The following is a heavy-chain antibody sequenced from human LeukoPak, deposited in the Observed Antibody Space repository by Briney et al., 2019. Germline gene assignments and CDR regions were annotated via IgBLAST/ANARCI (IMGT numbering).Heavy chain of an antibody. J-gene: IGHJ5*02. CDR2: IYYSGST. CDR1: GGSISSYY. Sequence: SEALSLTCTVSGGSISSYYWSWIRQPPGKGLEWIGYIYYSGSTNYNPSLKSRVTISVDTSKNQFSLKLSSVTAADTAVYYCARRGIAVAGQFDPWGQGTLVTVSS. CDR3: ARRGIAVAGQFDP. D-gene: IGHD6-19*01. V-gene: IGHV4-59*08.